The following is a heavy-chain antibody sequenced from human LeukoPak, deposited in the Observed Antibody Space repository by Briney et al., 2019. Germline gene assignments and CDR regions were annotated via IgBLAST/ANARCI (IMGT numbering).Heavy chain of an antibody. V-gene: IGHV4-34*01. CDR3: ARDRYYYGSGSYNYFDY. CDR1: GGSFSGYY. CDR2: INHSGST. J-gene: IGHJ4*02. D-gene: IGHD3-10*01. Sequence: ASETLSLTCAVYGGSFSGYYWSWIRQPPGKGLEWFGEINHSGSTNYNPSLKSRVTISVDTSKNQFSLKLSSVTAADTAVYYCARDRYYYGSGSYNYFDYWGQGTLVTVSS.